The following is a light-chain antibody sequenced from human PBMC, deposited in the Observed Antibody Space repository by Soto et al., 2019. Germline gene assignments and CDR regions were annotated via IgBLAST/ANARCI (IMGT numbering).Light chain of an antibody. Sequence: EIVLTQSPGTLSLSPGERATLSCRASQNVNSVYLTWYQQKPGQAPRLLISDASTRATGIPARFSGSGSGTEFTLTVSSLQSEDFAVYYCQQYIKWPITFGQGTRLEIK. CDR3: QQYIKWPIT. V-gene: IGKV3-15*01. CDR1: QNVNSVY. J-gene: IGKJ5*01. CDR2: DAS.